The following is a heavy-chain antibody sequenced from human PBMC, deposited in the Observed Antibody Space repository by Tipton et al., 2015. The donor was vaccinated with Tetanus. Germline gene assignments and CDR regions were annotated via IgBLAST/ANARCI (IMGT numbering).Heavy chain of an antibody. V-gene: IGHV4-39*07. J-gene: IGHJ3*01. CDR2: IYYGGST. D-gene: IGHD7-27*01. Sequence: TLSLTCTVSGGSFSSSNDYWAWIRQPPGKGLEWVGSIYYGGSTYFNPSLRSRGTISIDTSRNQFSLQLRSVTSADTAVYYCARERLDWGTNDALNVWGQGTMVTVSS. CDR1: GGSFSSSNDY. CDR3: ARERLDWGTNDALNV.